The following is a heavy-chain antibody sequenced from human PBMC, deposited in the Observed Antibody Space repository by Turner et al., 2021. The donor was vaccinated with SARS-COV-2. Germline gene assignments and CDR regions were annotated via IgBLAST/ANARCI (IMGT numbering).Heavy chain of an antibody. CDR1: GYTFAGYY. V-gene: IGHV1-2*02. CDR3: ARSVSWLQSLTVDY. CDR2: INPNSGGT. J-gene: IGHJ4*02. Sequence: QVQLVQFGVEVKKPGASVKVSCKASGYTFAGYYIHWVRQAPGQGLKWMGWINPNSGGTNYAQRFQGRVTMTGDTSISTAYMELSTLGSDDTAVYYCARSVSWLQSLTVDYWGQGTLVTVSP. D-gene: IGHD5-12*01.